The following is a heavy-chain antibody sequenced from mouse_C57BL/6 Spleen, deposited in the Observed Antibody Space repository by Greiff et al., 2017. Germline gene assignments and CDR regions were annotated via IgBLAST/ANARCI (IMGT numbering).Heavy chain of an antibody. D-gene: IGHD2-5*01. CDR2: INPYNGGT. CDR1: GYTFTDYY. Sequence: VQLQQSGPVLVKPGASVKMSCKASGYTFTDYYMNWVKQSHGKSLEWIGVINPYNGGTGYNQKVKGKATLTVDKSSSTAYMELNSLTSEDSAVYYCADYSKFAYWGQGTLVTVSA. CDR3: ADYSKFAY. V-gene: IGHV1-19*01. J-gene: IGHJ3*01.